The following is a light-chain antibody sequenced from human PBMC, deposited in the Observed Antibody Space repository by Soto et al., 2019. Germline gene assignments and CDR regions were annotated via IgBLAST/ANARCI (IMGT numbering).Light chain of an antibody. J-gene: IGKJ1*01. CDR3: QQYGSSSAT. V-gene: IGKV3-20*01. Sequence: EIVLTQSPGTLSLSPGERATLSCMASQSVSSSYLAWYQQKPGQAPRLLIYGASSRATGIPDRFSCSGSGIDFTLTISRLEPEDFAVYYCQQYGSSSATFGQGTKVDIK. CDR2: GAS. CDR1: QSVSSSY.